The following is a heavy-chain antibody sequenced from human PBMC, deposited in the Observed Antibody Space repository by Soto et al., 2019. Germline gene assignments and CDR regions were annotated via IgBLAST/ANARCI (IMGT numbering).Heavy chain of an antibody. CDR1: GFTFSSYD. J-gene: IGHJ4*02. Sequence: EVQLVESGGGLVQPGGSLRLSCAASGFTFSSYDMHWVRQATGKGLEWVSAIGTAGDTYYPDSVKGRFTIARENAKNSLYLQMNSLRAEDTAVYYCARVEQQLVYVYWGQGTLVTVSS. CDR2: IGTAGDT. V-gene: IGHV3-13*01. D-gene: IGHD6-13*01. CDR3: ARVEQQLVYVY.